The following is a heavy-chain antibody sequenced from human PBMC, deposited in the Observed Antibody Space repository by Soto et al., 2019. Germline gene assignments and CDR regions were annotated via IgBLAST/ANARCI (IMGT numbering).Heavy chain of an antibody. CDR2: IYPGDSDT. CDR1: GYSFTSYW. CDR3: ARLNAARNWFDP. Sequence: GESLKISCKGSGYSFTSYWIGWVRQMPGKGLEWMGIIYPGDSDTRYSPSFQGQVTISADKSISTAYMQWRSLKASDTTMYYCARLNAARNWFDPWGQGILVTVS. D-gene: IGHD6-6*01. J-gene: IGHJ5*02. V-gene: IGHV5-51*01.